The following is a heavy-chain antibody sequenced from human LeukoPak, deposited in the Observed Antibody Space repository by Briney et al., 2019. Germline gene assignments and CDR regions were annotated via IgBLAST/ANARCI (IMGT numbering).Heavy chain of an antibody. CDR1: GGTFSSYA. CDR3: ARGGIAAAGRFDY. V-gene: IGHV1-69*05. CDR2: IIPIFGTA. D-gene: IGHD6-13*01. Sequence: SVKVSCKASGGTFSSYAISWVRQAPGQGLECMGGIIPIFGTANYAQKFQGRVTFTTDESTSTAYMELSSLRSEDTAVYYCARGGIAAAGRFDYWGQGTLVTVSS. J-gene: IGHJ4*02.